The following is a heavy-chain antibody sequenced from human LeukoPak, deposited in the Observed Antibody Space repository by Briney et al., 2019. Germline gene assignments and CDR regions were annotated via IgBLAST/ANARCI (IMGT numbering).Heavy chain of an antibody. CDR3: ARDGPSLVVVIPALGY. V-gene: IGHV4-59*01. J-gene: IGHJ4*02. Sequence: SETLSLTCTVSGGSISSYYWSWIRQPPGKGLEWTGYIYYSGSTNYNPSLKSRVTISVDTSKNQFSLKLSSVTAADTAVYYCARDGPSLVVVIPALGYWGQGTLVTVSS. CDR2: IYYSGST. D-gene: IGHD3-22*01. CDR1: GGSISSYY.